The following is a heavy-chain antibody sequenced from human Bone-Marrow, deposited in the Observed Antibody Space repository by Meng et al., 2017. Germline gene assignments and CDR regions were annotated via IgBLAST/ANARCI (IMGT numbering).Heavy chain of an antibody. Sequence: QLQLQESGPGRGKPSETLSLTCTVSGCSISSSSYYGGWIRQPPGKGLEWIGSFYYSGSTFSNPSLKNRVTISVDTSKNQFSLKLSSVTAADTAVYYCSVGELLPTWFDPWGQGTLVTVSS. CDR3: SVGELLPTWFDP. CDR2: FYYSGST. J-gene: IGHJ5*02. CDR1: GCSISSSSYY. D-gene: IGHD1-26*01. V-gene: IGHV4-39*01.